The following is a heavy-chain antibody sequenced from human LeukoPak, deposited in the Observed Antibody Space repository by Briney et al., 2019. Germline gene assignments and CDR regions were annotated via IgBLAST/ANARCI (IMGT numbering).Heavy chain of an antibody. J-gene: IGHJ3*02. CDR3: TRLAGGDAFDI. D-gene: IGHD2-15*01. CDR1: GFTFSGSA. V-gene: IGHV3-73*01. Sequence: GGSLRLSCAASGFTFSGSAMHWVRQASGKGLEWVGRIRSKANGYTTAYGASVKGRFTISRDDSQRATYVQMNSLKIEDTAVYYCTRLAGGDAFDIWGPGKMVPVSS. CDR2: IRSKANGYTT.